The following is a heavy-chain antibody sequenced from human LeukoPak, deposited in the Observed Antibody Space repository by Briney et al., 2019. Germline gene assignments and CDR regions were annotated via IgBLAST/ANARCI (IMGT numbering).Heavy chain of an antibody. Sequence: ASVKVSCKASGYTFTSYGISWVQQAPGKGLEWMGLVDPEDGETIYAEKFQGRVTITADTSTDTAYMELSSLRSEDTAVYYCATDPSPPVVWADAFDIWGQGTMVTVSS. CDR2: VDPEDGET. V-gene: IGHV1-69-2*01. CDR3: ATDPSPPVVWADAFDI. CDR1: GYTFTSYG. D-gene: IGHD2-15*01. J-gene: IGHJ3*02.